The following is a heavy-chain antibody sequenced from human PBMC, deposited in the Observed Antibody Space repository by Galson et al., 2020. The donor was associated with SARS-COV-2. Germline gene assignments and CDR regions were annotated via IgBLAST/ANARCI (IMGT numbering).Heavy chain of an antibody. J-gene: IGHJ6*02. CDR1: GYRFTDYY. Sequence: ASVKVSCKASGYRFTDYYIHWVRQAPGQGLEWMGYINPHSDGTNHAQKFEGRVTMTRDTSISTAYMELSSLRSDDTAVYYCARAQLLFNYYQYGMDVWGQGTTVTVSS. V-gene: IGHV1-2*02. CDR3: ARAQLLFNYYQYGMDV. CDR2: INPHSDGT. D-gene: IGHD2-21*02.